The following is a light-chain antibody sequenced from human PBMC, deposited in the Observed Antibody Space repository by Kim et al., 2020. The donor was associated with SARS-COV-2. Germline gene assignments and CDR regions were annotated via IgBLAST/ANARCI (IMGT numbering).Light chain of an antibody. CDR2: AES. CDR1: QSISSY. V-gene: IGKV1-39*01. Sequence: DIQMTQSPSSLSASVGDRVTITCRASQSISSYLNWYQQKPGKAPKLLIYAESSLQSGVPSRFSGSGSGTDFTLTISSLQPEDFATYYCQQSYSTPTTFGQGTKVDIK. CDR3: QQSYSTPTT. J-gene: IGKJ1*01.